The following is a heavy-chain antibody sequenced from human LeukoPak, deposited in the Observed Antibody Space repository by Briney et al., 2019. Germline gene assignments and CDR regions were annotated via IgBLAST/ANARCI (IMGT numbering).Heavy chain of an antibody. CDR2: ISAYNGNT. CDR1: GYTFTSYG. Sequence: ASVKVSCKASGYTFTSYGISWVRQAPGQGLEGMGWISAYNGNTHYAQKLQGRVTMTTDTSTSTAYMELRSLRSDDTAVYYCARVTQTDYDFDYWGQGTLVTVSS. D-gene: IGHD4-17*01. CDR3: ARVTQTDYDFDY. J-gene: IGHJ4*02. V-gene: IGHV1-18*01.